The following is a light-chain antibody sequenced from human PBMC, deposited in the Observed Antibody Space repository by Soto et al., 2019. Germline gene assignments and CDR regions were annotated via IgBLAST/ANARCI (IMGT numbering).Light chain of an antibody. J-gene: IGLJ2*01. CDR3: CSYAGTYTRV. Sequence: QSALTQPRSVSGSPGRSLTISCTGTSSDVGGYNYVSWFQQHPGKAPKLMIYDVSKRPSGVPDRFSGSKSGNTASLTISGLQPEDEADYYCCSYAGTYTRVFGGGTKLTVL. CDR2: DVS. CDR1: SSDVGGYNY. V-gene: IGLV2-11*01.